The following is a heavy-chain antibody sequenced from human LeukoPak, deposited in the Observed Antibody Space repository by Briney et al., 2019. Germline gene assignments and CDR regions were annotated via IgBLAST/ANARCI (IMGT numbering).Heavy chain of an antibody. CDR2: IIPIFGTA. CDR3: ARETDYYDSSGYAGLWY. V-gene: IGHV1-69*05. D-gene: IGHD3-22*01. Sequence: ASVKVSCKASGYTFTSYGISWVRQAPGQGLEWMGRIIPIFGTANYAQKFQGRVTITTDESTSAAYMELSSLRPEDTAVYYCARETDYYDSSGYAGLWYWGQGTLVTVSS. CDR1: GYTFTSYG. J-gene: IGHJ4*02.